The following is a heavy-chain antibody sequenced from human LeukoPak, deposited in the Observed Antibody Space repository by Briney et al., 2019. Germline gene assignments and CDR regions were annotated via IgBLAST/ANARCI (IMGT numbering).Heavy chain of an antibody. CDR1: GFTFSSYG. CDR3: AKDKPIIVLPTAVDAFDT. J-gene: IGHJ3*02. D-gene: IGHD2-2*01. CDR2: ILYDGSNK. V-gene: IGHV3-30*02. Sequence: GGSLRLSCAASGFTFSSYGMHWVRQAPGKGLEWVAFILYDGSNKYYADSVKGRFTISRDNSKNTLYLQMNSLRAEDTAVYYCAKDKPIIVLPTAVDAFDTWGQGTVVTVSS.